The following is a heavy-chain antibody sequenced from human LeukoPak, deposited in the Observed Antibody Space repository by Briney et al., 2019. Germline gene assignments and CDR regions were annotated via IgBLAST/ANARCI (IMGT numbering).Heavy chain of an antibody. V-gene: IGHV1-2*02. CDR2: INPNSGGT. CDR1: GYIFTGYY. D-gene: IGHD2/OR15-2a*01. Sequence: ASVKVSCEASGYIFTGYYVHWVRQAPGQGLEWMGWINPNSGGTNYAQKFQGRVTMTRDTSISTAYMDLSRLRPDDTAVYYCVRGDNSPYVYFDYWGQGTLVTVSS. CDR3: VRGDNSPYVYFDY. J-gene: IGHJ4*02.